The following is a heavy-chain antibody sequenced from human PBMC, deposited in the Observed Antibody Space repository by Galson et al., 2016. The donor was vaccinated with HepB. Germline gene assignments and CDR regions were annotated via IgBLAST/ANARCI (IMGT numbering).Heavy chain of an antibody. Sequence: SLRLSCAASGFTFSSYVMHWVRQPPGKGPVWVSRINADGRTTFDADSVKGRFTISRDNAKNTLYLQMNSLRVEDTAAYYCAASPRGWLQHDFWGQGTLVTVAS. V-gene: IGHV3-74*01. CDR2: INADGRTT. D-gene: IGHD5-24*01. CDR3: AASPRGWLQHDF. CDR1: GFTFSSYV. J-gene: IGHJ4*02.